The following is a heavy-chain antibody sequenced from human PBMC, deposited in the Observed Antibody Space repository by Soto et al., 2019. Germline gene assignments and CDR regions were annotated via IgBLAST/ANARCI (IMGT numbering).Heavy chain of an antibody. D-gene: IGHD3-10*01. J-gene: IGHJ4*02. CDR2: ISSSSSTI. Sequence: EVQLVESGGGLVQPGGSLRLSCAASGFTFSSYSMNWVRQAPGKGLEWVSYISSSSSTIYYADSVKGRFTISRDNAKNPLYLQMNSLRADDTAVYYCARGNFYGSPGDFDYWGQGSRVTVCS. CDR1: GFTFSSYS. CDR3: ARGNFYGSPGDFDY. V-gene: IGHV3-48*01.